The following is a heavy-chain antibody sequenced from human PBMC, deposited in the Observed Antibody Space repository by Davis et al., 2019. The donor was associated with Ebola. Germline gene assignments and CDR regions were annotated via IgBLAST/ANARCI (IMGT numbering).Heavy chain of an antibody. J-gene: IGHJ4*02. D-gene: IGHD4-17*01. CDR1: GFTFSSYS. CDR3: ARDIAYGTFDY. CDR2: IKEDGSEK. V-gene: IGHV3-7*01. Sequence: PGGSLRLSCAASGFTFSSYSMNWVRQAPGKGLEWVANIKEDGSEKYYEDSVKGRFTISRDNAENSLYLQMNSLRVEDMAVYYCARDIAYGTFDYWGQGTQVTVSS.